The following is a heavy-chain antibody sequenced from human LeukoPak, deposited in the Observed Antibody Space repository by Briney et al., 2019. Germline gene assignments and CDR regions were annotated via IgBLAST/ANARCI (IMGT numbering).Heavy chain of an antibody. CDR2: IYYSGNT. Sequence: SETLSLTCTVSGGSISSSSYYWGWIRQPPGKGLEWIGSIYYSGNTFYNPSLKSRVTISVDTSKNQFSLTLRSVTAADTAVYYCARLFGNYQNYFDYWGQGTLVTVSS. D-gene: IGHD1-7*01. J-gene: IGHJ4*02. V-gene: IGHV4-39*07. CDR3: ARLFGNYQNYFDY. CDR1: GGSISSSSYY.